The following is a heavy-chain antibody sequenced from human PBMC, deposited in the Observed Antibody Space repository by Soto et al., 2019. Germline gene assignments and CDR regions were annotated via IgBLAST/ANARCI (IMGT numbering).Heavy chain of an antibody. Sequence: PSETLSLTCTVSGRTFNINADFWYLAWIRQPPGKGLEWIGSIDNGGNTHYNAPLKSRVIISADTSKNQFSLSLNSVTAADTAVYYGVKRSLLMAPTWGQGIQVTVSS. CDR1: GRTFNINADF. CDR3: VKRSLLMAPT. CDR2: IDNGGNT. V-gene: IGHV4-39*01. D-gene: IGHD1-26*01. J-gene: IGHJ4*02.